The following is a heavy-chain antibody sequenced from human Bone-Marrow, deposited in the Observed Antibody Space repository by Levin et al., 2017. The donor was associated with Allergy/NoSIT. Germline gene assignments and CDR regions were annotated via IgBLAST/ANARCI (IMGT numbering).Heavy chain of an antibody. CDR1: GFMFTSYA. CDR2: ISGSGSST. D-gene: IGHD1/OR15-1a*01. J-gene: IGHJ6*02. V-gene: IGHV3-23*01. Sequence: SCAAPGFMFTSYAMNWVRQAPGKGLEWVSGISGSGSSTYYVDSVKGRFTISRDNVENTVYLQMNSLRAEDTAVYYCARTSSQESYFYYGMDVWGHGTTVTVSS. CDR3: ARTSSQESYFYYGMDV.